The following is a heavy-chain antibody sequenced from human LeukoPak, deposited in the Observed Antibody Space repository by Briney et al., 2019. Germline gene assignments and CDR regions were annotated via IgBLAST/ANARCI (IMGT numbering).Heavy chain of an antibody. CDR1: GFTFSSYG. Sequence: GGSLRLSCAASGFTFSSYGMHWVRQAPGKGLEWVSAVGIAADTFYPGSVKGRFTISRENAKNSLYLQMNSLRVEDTAVYYCVRQKKSHGNFDYWGQGTLVTVSS. CDR2: VGIAADT. D-gene: IGHD1-26*01. CDR3: VRQKKSHGNFDY. V-gene: IGHV3-13*01. J-gene: IGHJ4*02.